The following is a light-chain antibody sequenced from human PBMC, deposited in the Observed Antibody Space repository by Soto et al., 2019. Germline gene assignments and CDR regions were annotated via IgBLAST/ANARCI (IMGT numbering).Light chain of an antibody. CDR3: SSYTGISTPLV. CDR1: SSDVGGYNY. CDR2: DVS. V-gene: IGLV2-14*01. Sequence: QSVLTQPASVSGSPGQSITISCTGTSSDVGGYNYVSWYQQHPGKAPKLMIYDVSNRPSGVSNRFSGSKSGNTASLTISGLQADDEADYYCSSYTGISTPLVFGGGTKLTVL. J-gene: IGLJ2*01.